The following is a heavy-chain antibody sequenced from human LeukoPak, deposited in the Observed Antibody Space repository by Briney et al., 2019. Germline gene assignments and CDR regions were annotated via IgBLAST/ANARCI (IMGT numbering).Heavy chain of an antibody. J-gene: IGHJ5*02. CDR3: ARVDCSSTSRYAAGNWFDP. V-gene: IGHV1-18*04. CDR2: ISAYNGNT. Sequence: GASVKVSCKASGYTFTSYGISWVRQAPGQGLEWMGWISAYNGNTNYAQKLQGRVTMTTDTSTSTAYMELRSLRSDDTAVYYCARVDCSSTSRYAAGNWFDPWGQGTLVTVSS. D-gene: IGHD2-2*01. CDR1: GYTFTSYG.